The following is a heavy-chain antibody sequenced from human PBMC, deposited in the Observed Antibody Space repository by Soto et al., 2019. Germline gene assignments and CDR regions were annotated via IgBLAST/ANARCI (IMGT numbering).Heavy chain of an antibody. CDR1: GGSVSSGSYY. CDR3: ARERAALGARGGGGMDV. Sequence: SETLSLTCTVSGGSVSSGSYYWSWIRQPPGKGLEWIGYIYYSGSTNYNPSLKSRVTISVDTSKNQFSLKLSSVTAADTAVYYCARERAALGARGGGGMDVWGQGTTVTVSS. D-gene: IGHD1-26*01. J-gene: IGHJ6*02. V-gene: IGHV4-61*01. CDR2: IYYSGST.